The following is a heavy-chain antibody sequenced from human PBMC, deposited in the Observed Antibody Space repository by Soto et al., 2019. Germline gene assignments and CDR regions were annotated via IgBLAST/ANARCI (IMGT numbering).Heavy chain of an antibody. CDR3: ARGKLIYDYIWGTLANAFDI. Sequence: PSETLSLTCAVYGGSFSGYYWSWIRQPPGKGLEWIGEINHSGSTNYNPSLKSRVTISVDTSKNQFSLKLSSVTAADTAVYYCARGKLIYDYIWGTLANAFDIWGQGTMVTVSS. D-gene: IGHD3-16*01. CDR1: GGSFSGYY. J-gene: IGHJ3*02. CDR2: INHSGST. V-gene: IGHV4-34*01.